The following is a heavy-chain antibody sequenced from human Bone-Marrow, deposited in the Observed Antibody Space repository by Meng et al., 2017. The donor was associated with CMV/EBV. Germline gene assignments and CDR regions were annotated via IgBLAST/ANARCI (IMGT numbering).Heavy chain of an antibody. Sequence: GESLKISCAASGFTVSSNYMSWVRQAPGKGLEWVANIKQDGSEKYYVDSVKGRFTISRDNAKNSLYLQMNSLRAEDTAVYYCARERYSGYDLILFYYYGMDVWGQGTTVTVSS. CDR3: ARERYSGYDLILFYYYGMDV. V-gene: IGHV3-7*01. CDR1: GFTVSSNY. J-gene: IGHJ6*02. D-gene: IGHD5-12*01. CDR2: IKQDGSEK.